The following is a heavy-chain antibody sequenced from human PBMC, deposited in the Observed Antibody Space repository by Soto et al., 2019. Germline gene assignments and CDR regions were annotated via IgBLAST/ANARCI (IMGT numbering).Heavy chain of an antibody. Sequence: HPGRSLRLSCAASGFTFSSYAMSWVRQAPGKGLEWVSAISGSGGSTYYADSVKGRFTISRDNSKNTLYLQMNSLRAEDTAVYYCAKDLSQSGAANDYWGQGTLVTVSS. CDR3: AKDLSQSGAANDY. V-gene: IGHV3-23*01. CDR2: ISGSGGST. D-gene: IGHD1-26*01. CDR1: GFTFSSYA. J-gene: IGHJ4*02.